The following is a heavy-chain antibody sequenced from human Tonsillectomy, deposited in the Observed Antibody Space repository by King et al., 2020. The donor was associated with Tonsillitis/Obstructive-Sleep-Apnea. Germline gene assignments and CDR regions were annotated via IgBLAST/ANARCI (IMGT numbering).Heavy chain of an antibody. CDR3: AREGRYYYDSSGYYQYYFDY. V-gene: IGHV4-31*03. CDR2: IYYSGST. J-gene: IGHJ4*02. CDR1: GGSISSGGYY. Sequence: VQLQESGPGLVKPSQTLSLTCTVSGGSISSGGYYWSWIRQHPGKGLEWIGYIYYSGSTYYNPSLRRRVTISVDTSKNQFSLKLSSVTAADTAVYYCAREGRYYYDSSGYYQYYFDYWGQGTLVTVSS. D-gene: IGHD3-22*01.